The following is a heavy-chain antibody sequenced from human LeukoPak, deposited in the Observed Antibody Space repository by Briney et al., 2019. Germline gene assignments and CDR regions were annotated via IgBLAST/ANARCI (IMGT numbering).Heavy chain of an antibody. V-gene: IGHV4-34*01. CDR3: ARAYSPVWNGSHSLFDP. CDR1: GESFSGYY. Sequence: SETLSLTCAVYGESFSGYYWNWIRQPPGKGLEWIGEINHSGSTSYNSSLKSRVTISEDTSKNQFSLNVNSVTAADTAIYYCARAYSPVWNGSHSLFDPWGQGTLVTVSS. CDR2: INHSGST. D-gene: IGHD1-26*01. J-gene: IGHJ5*02.